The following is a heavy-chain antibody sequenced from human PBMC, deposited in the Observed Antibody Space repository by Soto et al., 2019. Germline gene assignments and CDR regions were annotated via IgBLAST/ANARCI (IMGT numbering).Heavy chain of an antibody. J-gene: IGHJ3*02. CDR3: ARDLDDYVWGSYPSPDAFDI. Sequence: ASVKVSCKASGYTFTSYTIHWVRQAAGQRLEWMGWINVGNGNTKYSQNFQGRVTISRDTSANTAYMELSSLTSEDTAVYYCARDLDDYVWGSYPSPDAFDIWGQGTMVTVPS. CDR2: INVGNGNT. CDR1: GYTFTSYT. D-gene: IGHD3-16*02. V-gene: IGHV1-3*01.